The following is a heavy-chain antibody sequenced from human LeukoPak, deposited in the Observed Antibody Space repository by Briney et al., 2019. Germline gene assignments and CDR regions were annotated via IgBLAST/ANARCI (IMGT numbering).Heavy chain of an antibody. CDR1: GDSVSSGSNY. CDR2: IYYSGST. CDR3: ARGLQSWFDP. J-gene: IGHJ5*02. Sequence: SETLSLTCTVSGDSVSSGSNYWSWIRQPPGKGLEWIGYIYYSGSTNYNPSLRSRTTISVDTSKNQFSLKLSSVTAADTAVYYCARGLQSWFDPWGQGNLVTVSS. V-gene: IGHV4-61*01.